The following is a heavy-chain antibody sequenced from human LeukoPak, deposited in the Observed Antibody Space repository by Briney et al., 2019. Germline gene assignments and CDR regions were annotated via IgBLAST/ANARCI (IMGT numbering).Heavy chain of an antibody. V-gene: IGHV3-30*18. D-gene: IGHD6-13*01. CDR3: AKDQNIAAHFY. CDR1: GFTFSSYG. J-gene: IGHJ4*02. Sequence: PGGSLRLSCAASGFTFSSYGMHWVRQAPGKGLEWVAVISYDGSNKYYADSVKGRFTISRDNSKNTLYLQMNSLRAEDTAVYYCAKDQNIAAHFYWGQGTLVTVSS. CDR2: ISYDGSNK.